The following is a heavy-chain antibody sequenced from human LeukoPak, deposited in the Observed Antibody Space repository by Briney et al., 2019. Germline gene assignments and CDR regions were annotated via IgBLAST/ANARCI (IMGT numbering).Heavy chain of an antibody. CDR2: ISASSSI. CDR3: AKGSYYDSSGYYYFDY. D-gene: IGHD3-22*01. CDR1: GFTFGSYA. V-gene: IGHV3-23*01. J-gene: IGHJ4*02. Sequence: GGSLRLSCAASGFTFGSYAMNWVRQAPGKGLEWVSGISASSSIYYADSVKGRFTISRDNSKNTLYLQVNSLRADDTAVYYCAKGSYYDSSGYYYFDYGGQGTLVTVSS.